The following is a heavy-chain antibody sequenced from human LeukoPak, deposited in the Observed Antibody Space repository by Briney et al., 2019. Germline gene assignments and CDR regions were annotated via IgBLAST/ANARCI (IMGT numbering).Heavy chain of an antibody. J-gene: IGHJ4*02. V-gene: IGHV4-59*08. CDR2: IYYSGST. Sequence: SETLSLTCTVSGGSISSYYWSWIRQPPQEGLEWIGYIYYSGSTNYNPSLKSRVTISVDTSKNQFSLKLSSVTAADTAVYYCARSGGSTVTRLFDYWGQGTLVTVSS. CDR1: GGSISSYY. CDR3: ARSGGSTVTRLFDY. D-gene: IGHD4-17*01.